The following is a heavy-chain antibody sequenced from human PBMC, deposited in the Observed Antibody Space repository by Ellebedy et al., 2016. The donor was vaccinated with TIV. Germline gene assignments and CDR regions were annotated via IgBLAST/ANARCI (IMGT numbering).Heavy chain of an antibody. CDR3: ARAVYNTNWYYFDS. CDR1: GGFISSHDYY. CDR2: ISHSGST. J-gene: IGHJ4*02. V-gene: IGHV4-30-4*01. D-gene: IGHD1-1*01. Sequence: LRLXXSVSGGFISSHDYYYSWIRQSPGKGLEWIGYISHSGSTYYNPSLKSRVTISVDTSKNQFSLRLSSVTAADTAVFYCARAVYNTNWYYFDSWGQGTLVTVSS.